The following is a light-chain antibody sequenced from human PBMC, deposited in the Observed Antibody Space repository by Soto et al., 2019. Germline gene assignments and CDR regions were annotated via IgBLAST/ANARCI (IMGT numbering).Light chain of an antibody. CDR2: EVY. V-gene: IGLV2-8*01. Sequence: QSALTQPPSASGSPGQTGTISCTGTSSDVGGYNYVSWYQHHPGKAPKPIIYEVYQRPSGVPDRFSGSKSGNTAALTVSGLQAEDEADYYCSSYVGTNSYVFGTGTKVTVL. CDR1: SSDVGGYNY. J-gene: IGLJ1*01. CDR3: SSYVGTNSYV.